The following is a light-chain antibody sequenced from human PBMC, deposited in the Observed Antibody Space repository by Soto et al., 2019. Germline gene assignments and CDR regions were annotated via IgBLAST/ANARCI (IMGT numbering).Light chain of an antibody. J-gene: IGKJ4*01. V-gene: IGKV3-20*01. CDR2: GAS. Sequence: IVLTQSPGTLSLSPGERATLSCRASQSVVSSYLAWYQQKPGQAPRLLIYGASSRVTGIPDRFSGSGSGTDFTLTISRLEPEDFEVYYCQQYGTSVTLTFGGGTKVEIK. CDR1: QSVVSSY. CDR3: QQYGTSVTLT.